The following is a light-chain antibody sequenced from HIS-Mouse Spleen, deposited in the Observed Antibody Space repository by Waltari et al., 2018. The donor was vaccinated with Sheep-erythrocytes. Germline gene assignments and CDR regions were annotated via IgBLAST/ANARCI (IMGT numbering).Light chain of an antibody. CDR1: ALPKQY. Sequence: SYELTQPPSVSVSPGQTARSTCSGDALPKQYAYGYQQKPGQAPVLVIYKDSERPSGIPERFSGSSSGTTVTLTISGVQAEDEADYYCQSADSSGTSWVFGGGTKLTVL. V-gene: IGLV3-25*03. J-gene: IGLJ3*02. CDR3: QSADSSGTSWV. CDR2: KDS.